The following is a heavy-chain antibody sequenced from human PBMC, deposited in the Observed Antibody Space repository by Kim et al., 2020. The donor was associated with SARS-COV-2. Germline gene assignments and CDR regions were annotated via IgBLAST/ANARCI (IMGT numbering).Heavy chain of an antibody. CDR3: ARDPLFPSSYGYHWFDP. CDR1: GYTFTSYG. CDR2: ISAYNGNT. J-gene: IGHJ5*02. Sequence: ASVKVSCKASGYTFTSYGISWVRQAPGQGLEWMGWISAYNGNTNYAQKLQGRVTMTTDTSTSTAYMELRSLRSDDTAVYYCARDPLFPSSYGYHWFDPWGQGTLVTVSS. D-gene: IGHD5-18*01. V-gene: IGHV1-18*01.